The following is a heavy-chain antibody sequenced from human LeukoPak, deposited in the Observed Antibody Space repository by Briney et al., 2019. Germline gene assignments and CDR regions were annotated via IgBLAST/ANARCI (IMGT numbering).Heavy chain of an antibody. CDR1: GGTFSSYA. D-gene: IGHD4-17*01. V-gene: IGHV1-69*01. Sequence: SVKVSCKASGGTFSSYAISWVRQAPGQGLEWMGGIIPIFGTANYAQKFQGRVTITADESTSTAYMELRSLRSDDTAVYYCARDFTVTKGGYYYGMDVWGQGTTVTVSS. J-gene: IGHJ6*02. CDR2: IIPIFGTA. CDR3: ARDFTVTKGGYYYGMDV.